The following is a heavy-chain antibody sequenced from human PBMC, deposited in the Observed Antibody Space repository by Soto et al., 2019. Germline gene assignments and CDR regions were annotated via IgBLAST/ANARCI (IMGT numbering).Heavy chain of an antibody. Sequence: PGGSLRLSCAASGFTFSSFAMSWVRQAPGKGLEWVSTISGGYTYYADSVKGRFTISRDNSKNTLYLQMNSLRAEDTAIYYCAKPLYCDVLNAIAFWGQGTLVTGSS. CDR3: AKPLYCDVLNAIAF. D-gene: IGHD3-10*02. V-gene: IGHV3-23*01. J-gene: IGHJ4*02. CDR2: ISGGYT. CDR1: GFTFSSFA.